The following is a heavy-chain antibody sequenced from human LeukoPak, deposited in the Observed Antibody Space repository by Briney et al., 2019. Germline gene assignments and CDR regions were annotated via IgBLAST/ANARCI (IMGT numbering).Heavy chain of an antibody. J-gene: IGHJ4*02. CDR2: ISGSGGST. CDR1: GFTFSSYA. CDR3: AKVVKYYYGSGSSPLYFDY. V-gene: IGHV3-23*01. Sequence: GGSLRLSCAASGFTFSSYAMSWVRQAPGKGLEWVSAISGSGGSTYYADSVKGRFTISRDNSKNTLYLQMNSLRAEDTAVYYCAKVVKYYYGSGSSPLYFDYWGQGTLVTVSS. D-gene: IGHD3-10*01.